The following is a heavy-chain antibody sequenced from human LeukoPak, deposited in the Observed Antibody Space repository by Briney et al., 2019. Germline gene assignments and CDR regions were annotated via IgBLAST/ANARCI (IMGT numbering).Heavy chain of an antibody. V-gene: IGHV3-7*01. Sequence: GGSLRLSCAASGFTFSTYWMSWVREAPGRGLEWVATIWQDGRDKFYVDSVKGRFSISRDNAKNSLYLQMNSLRAEDTAVYYCATGGNGAFDYWGQGTLVTVSS. CDR1: GFTFSTYW. D-gene: IGHD4-23*01. J-gene: IGHJ4*02. CDR2: IWQDGRDK. CDR3: ATGGNGAFDY.